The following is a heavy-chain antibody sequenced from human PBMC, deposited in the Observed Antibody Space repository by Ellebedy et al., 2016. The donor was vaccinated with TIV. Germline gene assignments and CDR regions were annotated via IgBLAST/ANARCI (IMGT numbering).Heavy chain of an antibody. CDR2: IYTTGSS. D-gene: IGHD2-15*01. J-gene: IGHJ1*01. V-gene: IGHV4-4*07. Sequence: SETLSLTXIVSGSMTASYWTWLRQPAGKGLEWIGRIYTTGSSDFNPSLKSRVTMSVDTSNNQFSLKLSSVTAADTAVYYCVSRLEDCNGGTCRQKYFHHWGQGTLVTVSS. CDR3: VSRLEDCNGGTCRQKYFHH. CDR1: GSMTASY.